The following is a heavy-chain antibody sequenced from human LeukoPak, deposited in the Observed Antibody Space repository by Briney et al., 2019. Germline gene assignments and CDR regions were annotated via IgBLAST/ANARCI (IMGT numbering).Heavy chain of an antibody. J-gene: IGHJ4*02. D-gene: IGHD5-18*01. CDR3: AKDPHTGYSFAY. CDR2: LNGSGGST. Sequence: GGSLRLSCVFSGFTFSSYAMSWVRQAPGKGLEWVSSLNGSGGSTYYADSVKGRFTISRDNSKNTLYLQMNSLRVEDTAVYYCAKDPHTGYSFAYWGQGTLVTVSS. CDR1: GFTFSSYA. V-gene: IGHV3-23*01.